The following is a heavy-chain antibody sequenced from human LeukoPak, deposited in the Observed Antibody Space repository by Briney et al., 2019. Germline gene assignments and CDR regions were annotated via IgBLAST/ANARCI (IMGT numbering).Heavy chain of an antibody. J-gene: IGHJ6*03. CDR3: AKAPYGEYYYYYMDV. CDR2: IRYDGSNK. CDR1: GFTFSSYG. D-gene: IGHD4-17*01. Sequence: PGGSLRLSCAASGFTFSSYGMHWVRQAPGKGLEWVAFIRYDGSNKYYADSVKGRFTISRDNSKNTLYVQMNSLRAEDTAVYYCAKAPYGEYYYYYMDVWGKGTTVTISS. V-gene: IGHV3-30*02.